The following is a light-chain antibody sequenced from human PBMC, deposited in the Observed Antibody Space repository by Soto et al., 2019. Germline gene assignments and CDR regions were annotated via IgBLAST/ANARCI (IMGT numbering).Light chain of an antibody. CDR2: EGS. CDR1: SSDVGSYNL. J-gene: IGLJ1*01. V-gene: IGLV2-23*01. Sequence: QSVLTQPASVSGSPVQSITISCTGTSSDVGSYNLVSWYQQHPGKAPKLMIYEGSKRPSGVSNRFSGSKSGNTASLTISGLRAEDEADYYCCAYAGSSAYVFGTGTKVTVL. CDR3: CAYAGSSAYV.